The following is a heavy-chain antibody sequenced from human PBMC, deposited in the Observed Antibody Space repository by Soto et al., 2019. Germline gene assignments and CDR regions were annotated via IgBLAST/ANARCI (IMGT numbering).Heavy chain of an antibody. Sequence: GGSLRVSWAASGLTFSAYYMSWIRQAPGKGLEWVSAISGSGGSTYYADSVKGRFTISRDNSKNTLYLQMNSLRAEDTAVYYCAKDSWQLVNWFDPWGQGTLVTVSS. D-gene: IGHD6-6*01. V-gene: IGHV3-23*01. J-gene: IGHJ5*02. CDR3: AKDSWQLVNWFDP. CDR2: ISGSGGST. CDR1: GLTFSAYY.